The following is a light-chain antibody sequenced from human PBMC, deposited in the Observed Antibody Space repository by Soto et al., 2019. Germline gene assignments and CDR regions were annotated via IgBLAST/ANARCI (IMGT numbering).Light chain of an antibody. CDR2: GNS. Sequence: QSVLTQPPSVSGAPGQRVTISCTGSSSNIGAGYDVHWYQQLPGTAPKLLIYGNSNRPSGVPDRFSGSKSGTSASLAITGLRAEDEAGYCCKPFDNGRSVDYVIAGGTKVT. CDR1: SSNIGAGYD. CDR3: KPFDNGRSVDYV. J-gene: IGLJ1*01. V-gene: IGLV1-40*01.